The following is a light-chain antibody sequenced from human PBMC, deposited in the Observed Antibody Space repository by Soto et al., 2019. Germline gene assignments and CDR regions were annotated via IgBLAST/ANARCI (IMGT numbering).Light chain of an antibody. CDR2: AAS. CDR3: QQSYSTPLSLT. J-gene: IGKJ4*01. Sequence: DIQMTQSPSSLSASVGDRVTITCRASQSISSYLNWYQQKPGKAPKLLIYAASSLQSGVPSRFSGSGSGTDITLTISSLQPEDFATYYCQQSYSTPLSLTFGGGTKVEIK. V-gene: IGKV1-39*01. CDR1: QSISSY.